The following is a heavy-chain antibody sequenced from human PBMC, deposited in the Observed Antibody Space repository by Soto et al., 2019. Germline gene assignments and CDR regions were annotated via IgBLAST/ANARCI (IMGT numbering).Heavy chain of an antibody. CDR2: MNPNSGNT. CDR1: GYTFTSYD. Sequence: QVQLVQSGAEVKKPGASVKVSCKASGYTFTSYDINWVRQATGQGLEWMGWMNPNSGNTGYAQKFQDRGTIPRNTSISTAYMELSSLRSEDTAVYYCAKDLHAYGMDVWGQGTTVTVSS. J-gene: IGHJ6*02. V-gene: IGHV1-8*01. CDR3: AKDLHAYGMDV.